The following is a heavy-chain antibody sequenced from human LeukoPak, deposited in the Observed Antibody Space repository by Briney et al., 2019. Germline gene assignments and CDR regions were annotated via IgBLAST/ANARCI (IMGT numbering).Heavy chain of an antibody. Sequence: SETLSLTCSVSGASINDYYWTWIRQPPGKGQEWIGYVYHTGTSGYHPSLKSRVAMSLDTSKNQVSLKLRSVTAADTAVYFCTRVVNGGHLDYWGQGTLVTVSS. J-gene: IGHJ4*02. CDR1: GASINDYY. CDR2: VYHTGTS. D-gene: IGHD2-8*01. V-gene: IGHV4-59*01. CDR3: TRVVNGGHLDY.